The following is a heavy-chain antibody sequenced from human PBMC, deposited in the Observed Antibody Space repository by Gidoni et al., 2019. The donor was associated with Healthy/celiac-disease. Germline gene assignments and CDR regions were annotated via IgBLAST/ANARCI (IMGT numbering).Heavy chain of an antibody. V-gene: IGHV1-69*01. CDR1: GGTFSSYA. CDR2: IIPIFGTA. D-gene: IGHD3-10*01. CDR3: ARVGQGYYGSGSYSYFDY. J-gene: IGHJ4*02. Sequence: QVQLVQSGAEVKKPGSSVKVSCKASGGTFSSYAISWVRQAPGQGLEWMGGIIPIFGTANYAQKFQGRVTITADESTSTAYMELSSLRSEDTAVYYCARVGQGYYGSGSYSYFDYWGQGTLVTVSS.